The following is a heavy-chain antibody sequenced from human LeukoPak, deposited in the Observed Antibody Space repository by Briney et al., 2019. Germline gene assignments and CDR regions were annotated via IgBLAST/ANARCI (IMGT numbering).Heavy chain of an antibody. V-gene: IGHV4-59*01. D-gene: IGHD2-21*01. Sequence: PSETLSLTCTVSGGSISSYYWSWIRQSPGKGLEWIAYIYYSGSTNHNPSLRSRVTISVDTSKNQFSVKLSSVTAADTAVYYCARYAKKETYCGGDCYTDWFDPWGQGILVTVSS. CDR2: IYYSGST. CDR3: ARYAKKETYCGGDCYTDWFDP. CDR1: GGSISSYY. J-gene: IGHJ5*02.